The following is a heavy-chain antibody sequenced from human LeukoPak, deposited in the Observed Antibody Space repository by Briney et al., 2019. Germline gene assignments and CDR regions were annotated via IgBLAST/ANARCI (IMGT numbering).Heavy chain of an antibody. CDR1: GFTVSSNY. CDR3: ARVGSPTYGDYDY. Sequence: PGRSLRLSCAASGFTVSSNYMSWVRQAPGKGLEWVSVIYSGGSTYYADSVKGRFTISRDNSKNTVYLQMNSLRVEDTAVYYCARVGSPTYGDYDYWGQGTLVTVSS. J-gene: IGHJ4*02. CDR2: IYSGGST. V-gene: IGHV3-53*01. D-gene: IGHD4-17*01.